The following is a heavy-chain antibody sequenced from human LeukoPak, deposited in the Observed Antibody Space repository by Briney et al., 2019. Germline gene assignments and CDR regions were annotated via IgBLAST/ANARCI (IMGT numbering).Heavy chain of an antibody. Sequence: SQTLSLTCAVSGASINSSPYYWTWIRQPAGKGLEWIGHIFTTGPGSYNPSLRSRVTISRDTSKNEFSLSLNSVTAADTAVYYCAGSWNAERSFDPWGQGTLVTVSS. D-gene: IGHD1-1*01. J-gene: IGHJ5*02. CDR1: GASINSSPYY. V-gene: IGHV4-61*09. CDR3: AGSWNAERSFDP. CDR2: IFTTGPG.